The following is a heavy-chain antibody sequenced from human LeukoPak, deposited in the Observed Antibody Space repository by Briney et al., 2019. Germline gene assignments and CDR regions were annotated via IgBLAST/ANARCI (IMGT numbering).Heavy chain of an antibody. CDR2: IYRSGST. D-gene: IGHD1-26*01. J-gene: IGHJ3*02. Sequence: PSETLSLTCTVSGYSISSGYYWGWIRQPPGKGLEWIGSIYRSGSTYYNPSLKSRVTISVDTSKNQFSLKLSSVTAADTAVYYCARGRVGATLLITGGAFDIWGQGTMVTVSS. V-gene: IGHV4-38-2*02. CDR3: ARGRVGATLLITGGAFDI. CDR1: GYSISSGYY.